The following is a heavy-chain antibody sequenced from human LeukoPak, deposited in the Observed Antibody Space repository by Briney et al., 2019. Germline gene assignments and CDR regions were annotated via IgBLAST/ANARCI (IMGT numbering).Heavy chain of an antibody. D-gene: IGHD6-13*01. Sequence: SETLSLTCTVSGGSINFYYWNWIRQPAGRGLEWIGRIYSTGSTNYSPSLKSRVTMSVDKSKNQFSLNLSSVTAADTAVYYCARGIADPYSFDSWGQGILVTVSS. V-gene: IGHV4-4*07. CDR1: GGSINFYY. CDR2: IYSTGST. CDR3: ARGIADPYSFDS. J-gene: IGHJ4*02.